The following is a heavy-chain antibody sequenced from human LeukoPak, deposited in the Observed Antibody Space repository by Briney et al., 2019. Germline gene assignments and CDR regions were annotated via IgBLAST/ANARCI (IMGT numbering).Heavy chain of an antibody. CDR2: ISSSSSYI. D-gene: IGHD6-19*01. J-gene: IGHJ4*02. V-gene: IGHV3-21*01. CDR1: RFTFSSYS. CDR3: ARVSAVAGDY. Sequence: PGGSLRLSCAASRFTFSSYSMNWVRQAPGKGLEWVSSISSSSSYIYYADSVKGRFTISRDNAKNSLYLQMNSLRAEDTAVYYCARVSAVAGDYWGQGTLVTVSS.